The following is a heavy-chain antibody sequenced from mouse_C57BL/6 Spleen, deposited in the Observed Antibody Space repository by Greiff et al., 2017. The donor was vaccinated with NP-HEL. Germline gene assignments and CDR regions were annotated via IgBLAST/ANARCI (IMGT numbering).Heavy chain of an antibody. CDR3: TRIYDGYYGDY. D-gene: IGHD2-3*01. Sequence: EVKLQQSGAELVRPGASVKLSCTASGFNIKDDYMHWVKQRPEQGLEWIGWIDPENGDTEYASKFQGKATITADTSSNTAYLQLSSLTSEDTAVYYCTRIYDGYYGDYWGQGTTLTVSS. V-gene: IGHV14-4*01. CDR2: IDPENGDT. CDR1: GFNIKDDY. J-gene: IGHJ2*01.